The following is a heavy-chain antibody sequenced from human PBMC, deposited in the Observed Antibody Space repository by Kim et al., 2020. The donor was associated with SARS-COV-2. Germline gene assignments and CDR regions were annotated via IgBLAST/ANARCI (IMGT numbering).Heavy chain of an antibody. CDR2: ISAYNGNT. CDR1: GYTFTSYG. V-gene: IGHV1-18*01. J-gene: IGHJ6*02. D-gene: IGHD5-18*01. CDR3: ARVTDTAMVNYYYYGMDV. Sequence: ASVKVSCKASGYTFTSYGISWVRQAPGQGLEWMGWISAYNGNTNYAQKLQGRVTMTTDTSTSTAYMELRSLRSDDTAVYYCARVTDTAMVNYYYYGMDVWGQGTTVTVSS.